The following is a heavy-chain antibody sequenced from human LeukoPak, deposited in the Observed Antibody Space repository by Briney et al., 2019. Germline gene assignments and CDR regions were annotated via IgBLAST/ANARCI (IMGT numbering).Heavy chain of an antibody. D-gene: IGHD3-10*01. CDR3: ARGALWFGELPLDY. CDR1: GYTFTSYG. J-gene: IGHJ4*02. Sequence: ASVKVSCKASGYTFTSYGISWVRQAPGQGLEWMGWISAYNGNTNYAQKLQGRVTMTTDTPTSTAYMELRSLRSDDTAVYYCARGALWFGELPLDYWGQGTLVTVSS. CDR2: ISAYNGNT. V-gene: IGHV1-18*01.